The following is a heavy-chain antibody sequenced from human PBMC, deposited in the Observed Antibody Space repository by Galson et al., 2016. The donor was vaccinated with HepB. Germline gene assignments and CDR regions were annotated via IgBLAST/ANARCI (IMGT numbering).Heavy chain of an antibody. Sequence: SLRLSCAASGFTFSSYAMNWVRQAPGKGLEWISHISSSSSTIYCADSVKGRFTISRDNAKNSLYLQMNSLSDEDTAVYYCARASGTYSYFDYWGQGTLVTVSS. CDR2: ISSSSSTI. CDR1: GFTFSSYA. CDR3: ARASGTYSYFDY. V-gene: IGHV3-48*02. J-gene: IGHJ4*02. D-gene: IGHD1-26*01.